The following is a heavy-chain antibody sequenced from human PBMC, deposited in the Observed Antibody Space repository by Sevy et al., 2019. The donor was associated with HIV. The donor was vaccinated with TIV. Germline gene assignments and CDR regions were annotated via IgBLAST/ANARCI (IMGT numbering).Heavy chain of an antibody. J-gene: IGHJ3*02. CDR3: ARVSGGYYPNDAFDI. Sequence: GGSLRLSCVASGFTFSNYGMHWVRQAPGKGLEWVAVIWYDGSNKYYADSVKGRFTISRDNSKNTLYLQMNSLRAEDTAVYYCARVSGGYYPNDAFDIWGQGTMVTVSS. CDR2: IWYDGSNK. CDR1: GFTFSNYG. V-gene: IGHV3-33*01. D-gene: IGHD3-22*01.